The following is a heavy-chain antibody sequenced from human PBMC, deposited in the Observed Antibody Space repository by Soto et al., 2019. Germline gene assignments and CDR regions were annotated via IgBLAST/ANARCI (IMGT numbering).Heavy chain of an antibody. Sequence: GGSLRLSCVASGFTFSDHAMNWVRQAPGKGLEWVSYITHSSDTIYYSDSVKGRFTISRDNAKNSVYLQMNSLRAEDTAIYYCASLDTAMVKTAGYWGQGTLVTVSS. CDR2: ITHSSDTI. CDR1: GFTFSDHA. J-gene: IGHJ4*02. V-gene: IGHV3-48*03. CDR3: ASLDTAMVKTAGY. D-gene: IGHD5-18*01.